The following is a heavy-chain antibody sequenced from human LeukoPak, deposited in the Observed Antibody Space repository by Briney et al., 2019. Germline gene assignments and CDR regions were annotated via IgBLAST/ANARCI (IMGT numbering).Heavy chain of an antibody. V-gene: IGHV3-23*01. CDR1: VFTFSSYA. J-gene: IGHJ4*02. CDR3: AKEMATITAFDY. Sequence: GGSLRLSCAASVFTFSSYAMSWVRQATGKGLEWVSAISGSGGSTYYADSVKGRFTISRDNSKNMLYLQMNSLRAEDTAVYYCAKEMATITAFDYWGQGTLVTVSS. D-gene: IGHD5-24*01. CDR2: ISGSGGST.